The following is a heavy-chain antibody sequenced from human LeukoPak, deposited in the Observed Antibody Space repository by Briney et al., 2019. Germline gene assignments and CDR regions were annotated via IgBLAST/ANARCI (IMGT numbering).Heavy chain of an antibody. Sequence: PSETLSHTCTVSGDSISSYYWCCIRQPPGKGLEWIGYIYYSGSTNYNPSLKSRVTISVDTPRNQFSLRLSSVTAADTAVYYCARDPITLISDPHAFDLGGQGTMVTVSS. J-gene: IGHJ3*01. D-gene: IGHD3-22*01. CDR3: ARDPITLISDPHAFDL. V-gene: IGHV4-59*01. CDR2: IYYSGST. CDR1: GDSISSYY.